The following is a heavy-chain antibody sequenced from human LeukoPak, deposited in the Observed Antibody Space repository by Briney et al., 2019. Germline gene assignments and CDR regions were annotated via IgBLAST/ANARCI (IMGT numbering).Heavy chain of an antibody. Sequence: ASVKASCKASGGTFSSYAISWVRQAPGQGLEWMGGIIPIFGTANYAQKFQGRVTITADESTSTAYMELSSLRSEDTAVYYCARDLYYYDSSGYYEPVRFDYWGQGTLVTVSS. CDR1: GGTFSSYA. D-gene: IGHD3-22*01. CDR2: IIPIFGTA. J-gene: IGHJ4*02. CDR3: ARDLYYYDSSGYYEPVRFDY. V-gene: IGHV1-69*13.